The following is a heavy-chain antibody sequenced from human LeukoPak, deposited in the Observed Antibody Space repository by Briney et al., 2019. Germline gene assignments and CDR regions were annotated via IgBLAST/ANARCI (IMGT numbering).Heavy chain of an antibody. J-gene: IGHJ6*02. D-gene: IGHD3-16*02. CDR3: AREYYDYVWGSYRYHGMDV. V-gene: IGHV3-7*01. Sequence: GGSLRLSCAASGFTFSSYWMSWVRQAPGKGLEWVANIKQDGSEKYYVDSVKGRFTISRDNAKNSLYLQMNSLRAEDTAVYYCAREYYDYVWGSYRYHGMDVWGQGITVTVSS. CDR1: GFTFSSYW. CDR2: IKQDGSEK.